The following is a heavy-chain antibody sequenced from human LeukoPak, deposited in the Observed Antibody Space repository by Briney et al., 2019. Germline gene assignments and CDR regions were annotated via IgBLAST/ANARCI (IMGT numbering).Heavy chain of an antibody. CDR3: ARVRGSGWYYFDY. CDR1: GGSFSSYY. CDR2: IYYSGST. V-gene: IGHV4-59*01. J-gene: IGHJ4*02. Sequence: KPSETLSLTCAVYGGSFSSYYWSWIRQPPGKGLEWIGYIYYSGSTNYNPSLKSRVTISVDTSKNQFSLKLSSVTAADTAVYYCARVRGSGWYYFDYWGQGTLVTVSS. D-gene: IGHD6-19*01.